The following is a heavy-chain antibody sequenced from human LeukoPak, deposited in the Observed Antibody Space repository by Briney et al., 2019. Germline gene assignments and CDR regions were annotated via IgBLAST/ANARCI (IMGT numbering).Heavy chain of an antibody. D-gene: IGHD3-22*01. CDR2: IYYSGST. J-gene: IGHJ3*02. V-gene: IGHV4-31*03. Sequence: SETLSLTCTVSGGSISSGGYYWNWIRQHPGKGLEWIGYIYYSGSTYYNPSLKSRVTISVDTSKNQFSLKLSSVTAADTAVYYCAREGTAYYFDTRGALDIWGQGTMVTVSS. CDR3: AREGTAYYFDTRGALDI. CDR1: GGSISSGGYY.